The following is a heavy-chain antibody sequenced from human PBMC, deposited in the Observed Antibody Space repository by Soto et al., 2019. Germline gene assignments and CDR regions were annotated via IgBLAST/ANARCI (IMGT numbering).Heavy chain of an antibody. D-gene: IGHD7-27*01. CDR1: GFILGDYA. Sequence: AGGSLRLSCSASGFILGDYALHWVRQAPGKGPEWVALISYDGTNKFYADSVKGRFTISRDNSKSTLYLQVDSLRPEDAAVYYCARDPKTSGGQHWAFNYFDSWGQGTLVTVSS. CDR3: ARDPKTSGGQHWAFNYFDS. J-gene: IGHJ4*02. CDR2: ISYDGTNK. V-gene: IGHV3-30-3*01.